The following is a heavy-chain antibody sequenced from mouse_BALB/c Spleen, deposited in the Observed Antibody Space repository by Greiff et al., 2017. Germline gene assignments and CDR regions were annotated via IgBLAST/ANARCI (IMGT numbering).Heavy chain of an antibody. V-gene: IGHV6-6*02. D-gene: IGHD1-2*01. CDR2: IRLKSDNYAT. CDR3: TLRRLREAMDY. Sequence: EVKVVESGGGLVQPGGSMKLSCVASGFTFSSYWMSWVRQSPEKGLEWVAEIRLKSDNYATHYAESVKGKFTISRDDSKSRLYLQMNSLRAEDTGIYYCTLRRLREAMDYWGQGTSVTVSS. CDR1: GFTFSSYW. J-gene: IGHJ4*01.